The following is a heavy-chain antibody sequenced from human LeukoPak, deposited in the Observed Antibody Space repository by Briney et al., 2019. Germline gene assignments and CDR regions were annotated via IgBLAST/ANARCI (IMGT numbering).Heavy chain of an antibody. V-gene: IGHV1-69*04. Sequence: SVKVSCKASGGTFSSYAISWVRQAPGQGLAWMGRIIPILGIANYAQKFQGRVTITADKSTSTAYMELSSLRSEDTAVYYCARGPQGGSCYDYWGQGTLVTVSS. CDR2: IIPILGIA. D-gene: IGHD2-15*01. CDR3: ARGPQGGSCYDY. CDR1: GGTFSSYA. J-gene: IGHJ4*02.